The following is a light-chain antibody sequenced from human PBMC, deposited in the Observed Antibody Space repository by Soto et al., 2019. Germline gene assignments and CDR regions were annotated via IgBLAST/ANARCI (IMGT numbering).Light chain of an antibody. CDR2: GNS. CDR1: SSNIGAGYY. Sequence: QSVLTQPPSVSGAPGQRVTISCTGSSSNIGAGYYVHWYQQLPGTAPKLFIYGNSNRPSGVPDRFSGSKSGTSASLAITGLQAEDEADYYCQSYGSSLSGFFGTGTKVTVL. CDR3: QSYGSSLSGF. J-gene: IGLJ1*01. V-gene: IGLV1-40*01.